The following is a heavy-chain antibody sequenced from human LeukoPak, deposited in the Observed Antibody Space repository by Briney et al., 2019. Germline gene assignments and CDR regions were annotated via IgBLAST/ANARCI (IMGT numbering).Heavy chain of an antibody. CDR3: AGGGGVGAKY. V-gene: IGHV3-53*01. D-gene: IGHD1-26*01. Sequence: GGSLRLSCAASGFTVSNNHMSWVRQAPGKGLEWVSVTYISGNTYYADSVKGRFTISRDNSNNTLYLQMNSLRAGDTAVYYCAGGGGVGAKYWGQGTLVTVSS. CDR1: GFTVSNNH. J-gene: IGHJ4*02. CDR2: TYISGNT.